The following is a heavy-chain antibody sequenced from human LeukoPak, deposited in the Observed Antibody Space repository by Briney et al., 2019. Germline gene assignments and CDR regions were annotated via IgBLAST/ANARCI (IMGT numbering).Heavy chain of an antibody. J-gene: IGHJ2*01. CDR1: GYSFTSYW. CDR3: ARQRDGYGPDWYFDL. Sequence: GESLKISCKGSGYSFTSYWIGWVRQMPGKGLEWMGIIYPGDSDTRYSPSFQGQVTISADKSISTAYLQWSSLKASDTAMYYCARQRDGYGPDWYFDLWGRGTLVTVSS. V-gene: IGHV5-51*01. D-gene: IGHD5-24*01. CDR2: IYPGDSDT.